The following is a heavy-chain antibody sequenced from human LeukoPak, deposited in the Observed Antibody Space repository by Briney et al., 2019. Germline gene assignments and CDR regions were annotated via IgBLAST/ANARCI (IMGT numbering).Heavy chain of an antibody. CDR3: ARDGNYYDSSGYLFDY. CDR1: GFTFNNYA. Sequence: GGSLRLSCAASGFTFNNYAMSWVRQAPGKGLEWVSTISGSGGSTYYADSVKGRFTISRDNSKNTLYLQMNSLRAEDTAVYYCARDGNYYDSSGYLFDYWGQGTLVTVSS. V-gene: IGHV3-23*01. J-gene: IGHJ4*02. CDR2: ISGSGGST. D-gene: IGHD3-22*01.